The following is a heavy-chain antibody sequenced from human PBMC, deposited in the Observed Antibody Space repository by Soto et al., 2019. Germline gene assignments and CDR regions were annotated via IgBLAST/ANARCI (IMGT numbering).Heavy chain of an antibody. V-gene: IGHV4-4*07. CDR1: GGSISGYY. Sequence: SETLSLTCTVSGGSISGYYWSWIRQPAGKGLEWIGRMYNSERTNYNPSLKSRVTMSMDTSKNQFSLKLTSVTAADTAVYFCAREPLAHSYFDLRGQGTLVTVSS. J-gene: IGHJ4*02. CDR3: AREPLAHSYFDL. CDR2: MYNSERT.